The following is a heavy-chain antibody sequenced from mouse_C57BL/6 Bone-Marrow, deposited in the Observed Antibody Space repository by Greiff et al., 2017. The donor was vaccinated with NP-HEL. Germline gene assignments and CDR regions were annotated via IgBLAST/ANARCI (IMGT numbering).Heavy chain of an antibody. J-gene: IGHJ2*01. V-gene: IGHV1-55*01. Sequence: QVQLQQPGAELVKPGASVKMSCKASGYTFTSYWITWVKQRPGQGLEWIGDIYPGSGSTNYNEKFKSKATLTVDTSSSTAYMQLSSLTSEDAAVYDCARGGYYYGSSLDYWGQGTTLTVSS. CDR3: ARGGYYYGSSLDY. CDR1: GYTFTSYW. D-gene: IGHD1-1*01. CDR2: IYPGSGST.